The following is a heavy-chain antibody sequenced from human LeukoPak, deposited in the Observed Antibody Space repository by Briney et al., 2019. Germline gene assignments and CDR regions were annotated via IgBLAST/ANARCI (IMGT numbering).Heavy chain of an antibody. CDR2: INHSGST. D-gene: IGHD3-22*01. Sequence: SETLSLTCAVYGGSFGGYYWNWIRQPPGKGLEWIGEINHSGSTNYNPSLKSRVTISVDTSKDQFSLKLSSVTAADTAVYYCARGLGDSSGYYFDYWGQGTLVTVSS. CDR3: ARGLGDSSGYYFDY. CDR1: GGSFGGYY. J-gene: IGHJ4*02. V-gene: IGHV4-34*01.